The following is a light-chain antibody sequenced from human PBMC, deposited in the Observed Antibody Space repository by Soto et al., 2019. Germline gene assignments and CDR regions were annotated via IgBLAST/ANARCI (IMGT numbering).Light chain of an antibody. V-gene: IGLV2-14*01. Sequence: QSALTQPASVSGSPGQSITISCTGTSSDVGGYNYVSWYQQHPGKAPKLMIYDVSNRPSGVSNRFSGSKSGNTASLNISGLQAEDEADYYCSSYTSSSTLPFGTGTKLTVL. CDR1: SSDVGGYNY. CDR3: SSYTSSSTLP. CDR2: DVS. J-gene: IGLJ1*01.